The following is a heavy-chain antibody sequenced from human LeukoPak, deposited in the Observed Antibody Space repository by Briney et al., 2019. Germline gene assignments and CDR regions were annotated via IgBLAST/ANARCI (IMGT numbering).Heavy chain of an antibody. CDR3: ARVSSSWYQDWYFDL. Sequence: SETLSLTCTVSGGSISSNSYYWGWIRQPPGKGLQWIGSIYYSGGTYYNPSLKSRVTMSVDTSKNQFSLKLNSVTAADTAVYYCARVSSSWYQDWYFDLWGRGTLVTVSS. CDR1: GGSISSNSYY. CDR2: IYYSGGT. D-gene: IGHD6-13*01. V-gene: IGHV4-39*07. J-gene: IGHJ2*01.